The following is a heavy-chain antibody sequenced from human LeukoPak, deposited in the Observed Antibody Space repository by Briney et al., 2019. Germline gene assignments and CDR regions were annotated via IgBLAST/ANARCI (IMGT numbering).Heavy chain of an antibody. CDR3: SSGNSHAFDI. V-gene: IGHV3-74*01. CDR1: GFTFVSYW. D-gene: IGHD4-23*01. Sequence: PGGSLRLSCAASGFTFVSYWMHWVRQAPGKGLVWVSRINSDGSSTSYADSVKGRFTISRDNAKNTLYLQMNNLRAEDTAVYYCSSGNSHAFDIWGQGTMVTVSS. J-gene: IGHJ3*02. CDR2: INSDGSST.